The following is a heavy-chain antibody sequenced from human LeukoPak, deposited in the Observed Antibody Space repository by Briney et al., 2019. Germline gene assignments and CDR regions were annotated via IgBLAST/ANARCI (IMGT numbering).Heavy chain of an antibody. CDR2: LHCEGATT. Sequence: GGSLRLSCAASGFTFSNYAMSWVRQAPGKGLEWVSALHCEGATTYYADSVKGRFTISRDNSKNTLFLQMNSLRGEGTAVYYCAKKGGNNNFYYYYMDVWGKGTTVSVSS. D-gene: IGHD4-23*01. CDR3: AKKGGNNNFYYYYMDV. CDR1: GFTFSNYA. J-gene: IGHJ6*03. V-gene: IGHV3-23*01.